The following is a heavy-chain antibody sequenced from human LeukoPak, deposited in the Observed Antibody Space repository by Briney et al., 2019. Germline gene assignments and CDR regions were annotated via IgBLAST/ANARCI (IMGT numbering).Heavy chain of an antibody. CDR3: ARGYCRSTSCHEPPLYGMDV. D-gene: IGHD2-2*01. V-gene: IGHV1-18*01. CDR1: GYTFSSYG. J-gene: IGHJ6*02. CDR2: ISTYSGNT. Sequence: AASVKVSCQASGYTFSSYGISWVRQAPGQGLESMGWISTYSGNTNYAQQLQGRVTMTSDTSTSTVYIVLRSLRSDDTAVYYCARGYCRSTSCHEPPLYGMDVWGQGTTVTVS.